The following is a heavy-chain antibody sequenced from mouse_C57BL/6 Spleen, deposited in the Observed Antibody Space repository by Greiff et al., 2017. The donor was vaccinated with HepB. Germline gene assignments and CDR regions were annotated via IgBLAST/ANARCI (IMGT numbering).Heavy chain of an antibody. Sequence: QVQLQQSGAELVRPGASVKLSCKASGYTFTSYGISWVKQRTGQGLEWIGEIYPRSGNTYYNEKFKGKATLTADKSSSTAYMELRSLTSEDSAVYFCARWDGYYYAMDYWGQGTSVTVSS. CDR1: GYTFTSYG. J-gene: IGHJ4*01. D-gene: IGHD2-3*01. CDR2: IYPRSGNT. CDR3: ARWDGYYYAMDY. V-gene: IGHV1-81*01.